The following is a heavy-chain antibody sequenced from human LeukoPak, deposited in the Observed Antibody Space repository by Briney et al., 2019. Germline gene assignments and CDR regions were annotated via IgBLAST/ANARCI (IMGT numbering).Heavy chain of an antibody. CDR1: GYSFTSYW. D-gene: IGHD5-12*01. Sequence: GGSLKISCKGSGYSFTSYWIGWVRQMPGKGLEWMGIIYPGDSDTRYSPSFQGQVTISADKTISTAHLQWSSLKASDTAMYYCARQPPSGYDVAYDIWGQGTMVTVSS. CDR3: ARQPPSGYDVAYDI. V-gene: IGHV5-51*01. J-gene: IGHJ3*02. CDR2: IYPGDSDT.